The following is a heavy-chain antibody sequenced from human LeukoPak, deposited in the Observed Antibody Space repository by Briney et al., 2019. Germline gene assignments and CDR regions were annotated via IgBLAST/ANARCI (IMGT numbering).Heavy chain of an antibody. D-gene: IGHD1-26*01. CDR3: ARLTNPTGSYYYYYYYMDV. Sequence: GGSLRLSCAASGFTFSSYAMSWVRQAPGKGLEWVPAISGGSTYYADSVKGRFTISRDNAKNSLYLQMNSLRAEDTAVYYCARLTNPTGSYYYYYYYMDVWGKGTTVTVSS. CDR2: ISGGST. J-gene: IGHJ6*03. V-gene: IGHV3-23*01. CDR1: GFTFSSYA.